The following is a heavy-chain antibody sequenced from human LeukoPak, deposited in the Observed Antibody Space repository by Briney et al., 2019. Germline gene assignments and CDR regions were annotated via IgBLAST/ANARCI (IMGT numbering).Heavy chain of an antibody. CDR3: ARERGVGGSGTLDY. J-gene: IGHJ4*02. D-gene: IGHD3-10*01. CDR1: GFTVSSNY. V-gene: IGHV3-53*01. CDR2: IYSGGST. Sequence: GGSLRLSCAASGFTVSSNYMSWVRQGPGKGLEWVSVIYSGGSTYYADSVKGRFAISRDNSKNTLYLQMNSLRAEDTAVYYCARERGVGGSGTLDYWGQGTLVAVSS.